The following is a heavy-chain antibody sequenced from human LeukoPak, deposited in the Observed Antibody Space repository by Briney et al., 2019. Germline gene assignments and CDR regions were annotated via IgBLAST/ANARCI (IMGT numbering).Heavy chain of an antibody. CDR2: IDSDGRST. J-gene: IGHJ4*02. V-gene: IGHV3-74*01. CDR3: AGDTSPSY. Sequence: PGGSLRPSCAASGFTLSSYWMHWVRQAPGKGLVWVSGIDSDGRSTSYADSVKGRFTISRDPAKNTLFLQMNSLRAEDTAVYYCAGDTSPSYGGQGTLVTVSS. CDR1: GFTLSSYW.